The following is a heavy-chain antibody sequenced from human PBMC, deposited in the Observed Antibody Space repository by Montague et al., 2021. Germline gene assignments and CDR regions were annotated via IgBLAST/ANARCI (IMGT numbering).Heavy chain of an antibody. CDR3: ARDFRIGTYFDY. Sequence: SLSLSWSASGFSFNVYGMHWVRQAPGKGLEWVAVVGHDGNYEKYADSVRGRFIVSRDNSRTTLYLQLNSLRAEDTAVYYCARDFRIGTYFDYLGQGTLVTVSS. J-gene: IGHJ4*02. D-gene: IGHD1-26*01. CDR2: VGHDGNYE. V-gene: IGHV3-33*01. CDR1: GFSFNVYG.